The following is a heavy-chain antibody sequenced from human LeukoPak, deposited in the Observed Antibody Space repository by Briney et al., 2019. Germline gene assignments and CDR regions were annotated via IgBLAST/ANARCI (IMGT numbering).Heavy chain of an antibody. CDR3: ARAWRYARYYYYGMDV. CDR2: IIPIFGTA. D-gene: IGHD3-16*01. J-gene: IGHJ6*02. Sequence: ASVKVSCKASGGTFSSYAISWVRQAPGQGLEWMGGIIPIFGTANYAQKFQGRVTITADESTSTAYMELSSLRSEDTAVYYCARAWRYARYYYYGMDVWGQGTTVTVSS. V-gene: IGHV1-69*01. CDR1: GGTFSSYA.